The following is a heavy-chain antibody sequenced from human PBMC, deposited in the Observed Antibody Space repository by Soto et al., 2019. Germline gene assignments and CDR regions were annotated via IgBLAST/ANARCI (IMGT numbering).Heavy chain of an antibody. J-gene: IGHJ4*02. CDR3: ASRVDTAMVTPFDY. D-gene: IGHD5-18*01. CDR1: SGSISSSNW. CDR2: IYHSGST. V-gene: IGHV4-4*02. Sequence: SETLSLTCAVSSGSISSSNWWSWVRQPPGKGLEWIGEIYHSGSTNYNPSLKSRVTISVDKSKNQFSLKLSSVTAADTAVYYCASRVDTAMVTPFDYWGQGTLVTVSS.